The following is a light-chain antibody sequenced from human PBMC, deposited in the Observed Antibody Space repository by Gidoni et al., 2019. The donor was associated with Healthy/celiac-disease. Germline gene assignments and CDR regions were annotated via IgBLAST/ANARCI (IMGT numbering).Light chain of an antibody. J-gene: IGKJ2*01. CDR2: GAS. CDR3: QQYGRSSYT. Sequence: AFTQSPCTLSLSPGERATLSCRASQSVSSSYLAWYQQTPGQAPRLLIYGASSRATGIPDRFSGSGSGTAFTLTVSRLEPEDFAVYYCQQYGRSSYTFGQGTKLEIK. V-gene: IGKV3-20*01. CDR1: QSVSSSY.